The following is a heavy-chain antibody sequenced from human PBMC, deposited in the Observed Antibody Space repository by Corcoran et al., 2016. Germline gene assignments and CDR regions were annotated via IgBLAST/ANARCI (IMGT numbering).Heavy chain of an antibody. V-gene: IGHV3-30*18. Sequence: QVQLVESGGGVVQPGRSLRLSCAASGFTFSSYGMHWVRQAPGKGLEWVAVISYDGSNKYYADSVKGRFTISRDNSKNTLYLRMNSLSAEDTAVYYCAKSRDYDFWSGYLSYYYYYGMDVWGQGTTVTVSS. CDR3: AKSRDYDFWSGYLSYYYYYGMDV. CDR2: ISYDGSNK. D-gene: IGHD3-3*01. CDR1: GFTFSSYG. J-gene: IGHJ6*02.